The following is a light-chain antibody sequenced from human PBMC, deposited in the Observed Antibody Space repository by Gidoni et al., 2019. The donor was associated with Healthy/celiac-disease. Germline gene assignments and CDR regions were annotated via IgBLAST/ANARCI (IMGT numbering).Light chain of an antibody. CDR1: QSVSSSY. Sequence: EIVLTQSPGTLSLSPGERATLSCRACQSVSSSYLAWYQQKPGQAPRLLIYGASSRATGIPDRFSGSGSGTDFTLTISRLEPEDFAVYYCQQYGSSPPLTFGGXTKVEIK. CDR2: GAS. V-gene: IGKV3-20*01. CDR3: QQYGSSPPLT. J-gene: IGKJ4*01.